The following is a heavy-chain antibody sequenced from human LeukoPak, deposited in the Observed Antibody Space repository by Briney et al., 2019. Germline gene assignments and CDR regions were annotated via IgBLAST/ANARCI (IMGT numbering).Heavy chain of an antibody. CDR3: ARDLYYGSGVDY. D-gene: IGHD3-10*01. CDR2: IYHSGST. CDR1: GYSISSGYY. J-gene: IGHJ4*02. Sequence: SETLSLTCTVSGYSISSGYYWGWIQQPPGKGLEWIGSIYHSGSTYYNPSLKSRVTISVDTSKNQFSLKLSSVTAADTAVYYCARDLYYGSGVDYWGQGTLVTVSS. V-gene: IGHV4-38-2*02.